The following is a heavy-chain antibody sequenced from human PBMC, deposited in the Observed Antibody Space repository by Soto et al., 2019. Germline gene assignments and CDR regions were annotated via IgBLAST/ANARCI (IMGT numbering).Heavy chain of an antibody. V-gene: IGHV1-8*01. CDR3: ARTRFGAVAGT. Sequence: QVQLVQSGAEVKKPGASVKVSCKTSGYTFTSYDIHWVRQASGQGPEWMGWMNPNSGNTVYAQKFQGRIIMTRNTSMSTAYMELSSLRSEETAVYYCARTRFGAVAGTWGQGTLVTVSS. CDR1: GYTFTSYD. CDR2: MNPNSGNT. D-gene: IGHD6-19*01. J-gene: IGHJ5*02.